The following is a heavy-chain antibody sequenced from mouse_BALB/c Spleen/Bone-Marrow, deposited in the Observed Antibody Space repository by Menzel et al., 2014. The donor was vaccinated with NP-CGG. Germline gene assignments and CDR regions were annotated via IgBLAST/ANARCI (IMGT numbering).Heavy chain of an antibody. CDR1: GFTFSGFG. CDR3: ARGGNWDDFDV. V-gene: IGHV5-17*02. D-gene: IGHD4-1*01. J-gene: IGHJ1*01. CDR2: ISSGSTAI. Sequence: EVKVEESGGGLVQPGGSRKLSRAASGFTFSGFGMHWVRQAPEKGLEWVAYISSGSTAICYADTVKGRFTISRDNPKNTLFLQMTSLRSEDTAMYYCARGGNWDDFDVWGAGTTVTVSS.